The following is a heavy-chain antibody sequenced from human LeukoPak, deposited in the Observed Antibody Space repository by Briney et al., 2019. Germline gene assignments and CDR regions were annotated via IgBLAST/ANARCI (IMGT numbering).Heavy chain of an antibody. CDR1: GFTFSSHW. J-gene: IGHJ4*02. V-gene: IGHV3-7*01. D-gene: IGHD1-26*01. CDR3: ARTDTRSLGYFDF. CDR2: IKQDGGVK. Sequence: PGGCLRLSCSAPGFTFSSHWMSWVRQAPGKGLEWVANIKQDGGVKQYVDSVKGRFTVSRDNAENSLYLKMDSLRVEDTAVYFCARTDTRSLGYFDFWGQGTLVTVSS.